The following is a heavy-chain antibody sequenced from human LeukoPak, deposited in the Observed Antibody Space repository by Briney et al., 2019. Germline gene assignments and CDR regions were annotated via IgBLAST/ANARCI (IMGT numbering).Heavy chain of an antibody. J-gene: IGHJ4*02. CDR1: GFTFSNAW. V-gene: IGHV3-15*07. CDR3: TTVTAAGSPGFDY. D-gene: IGHD6-13*01. Sequence: GGSLRLSCAASGFTFSNAWMNWVRQAPGKGLEWVGRIKSKTDGGTTDYAAPVKGRFTISRDDSKNTLYLQMNSLKTEDTVVYYCTTVTAAGSPGFDYWGQGTLVTVSS. CDR2: IKSKTDGGTT.